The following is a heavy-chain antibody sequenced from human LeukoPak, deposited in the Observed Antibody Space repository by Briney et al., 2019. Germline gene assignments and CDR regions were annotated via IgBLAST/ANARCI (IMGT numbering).Heavy chain of an antibody. D-gene: IGHD3-10*01. CDR3: AREGFGELFPNDAFDI. CDR1: GFTFSTHD. V-gene: IGHV3-30-3*01. Sequence: PGGSLRLSCAASGFTFSTHDVNWVRQAPGKGLEWVAVISYDGSNKYYADSVKGRFTISRDNSKNTLYLQMNSLRAEDTAVYYCAREGFGELFPNDAFDIWGQGTMVTVSS. J-gene: IGHJ3*02. CDR2: ISYDGSNK.